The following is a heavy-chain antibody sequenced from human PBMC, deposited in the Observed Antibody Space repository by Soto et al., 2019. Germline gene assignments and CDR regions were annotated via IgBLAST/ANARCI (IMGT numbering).Heavy chain of an antibody. D-gene: IGHD1-26*01. Sequence: SETLSLTCPVSGCSISRSIFYWGWIRQPPGKGLECIGIVYFTGSTNYNPSLKSRVTMSVDTSKNQFSLKLSSVTAADTAVYYCARDVRSGSYFDYWGQGTLVTVSS. J-gene: IGHJ4*02. CDR2: VYFTGST. V-gene: IGHV4-39*02. CDR3: ARDVRSGSYFDY. CDR1: GCSISRSIFY.